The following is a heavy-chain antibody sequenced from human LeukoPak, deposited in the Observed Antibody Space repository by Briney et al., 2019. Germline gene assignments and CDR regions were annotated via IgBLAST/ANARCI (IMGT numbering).Heavy chain of an antibody. Sequence: PSETLSLTCTVSGGSISSSSYYWGWIRQPPGKGLEWIGSIYYSGSTYYNPSLKSRVTISVDTSKNQFSLKLSSVTAADTAVYYCARRGVWFGEFIDWGQGTLVTVSS. CDR1: GGSISSSSYY. CDR2: IYYSGST. CDR3: ARRGVWFGEFID. V-gene: IGHV4-39*07. D-gene: IGHD3-10*01. J-gene: IGHJ4*02.